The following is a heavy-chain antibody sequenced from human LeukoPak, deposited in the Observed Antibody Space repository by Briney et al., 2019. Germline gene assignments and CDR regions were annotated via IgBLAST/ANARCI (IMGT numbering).Heavy chain of an antibody. CDR2: INPNSGGT. V-gene: IGHV1-2*04. Sequence: ASVKVSCKASGYTFTGYYMHWVRQAPGQGLEWMGWINPNSGGTNYAQKFQGWVTMTRDTSISTAYMELSRLRSDDTAVYYCARDSVPMVRGVIIDYYGMDVWGQGTTVTVSS. D-gene: IGHD3-10*01. CDR3: ARDSVPMVRGVIIDYYGMDV. J-gene: IGHJ6*02. CDR1: GYTFTGYY.